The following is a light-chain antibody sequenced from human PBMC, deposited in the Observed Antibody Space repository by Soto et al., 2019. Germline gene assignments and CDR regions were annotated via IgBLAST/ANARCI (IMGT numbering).Light chain of an antibody. CDR3: QQHNNWNKWT. CDR2: VAS. Sequence: EQGNAAAACILSVSPGERAPLFGWASQSVSRNLAWSQQKPGQPHKLLIYVASHRATGIPARFSGSGSGTEFTLTTSSLKSEDSPVYCCQQHNNWNKWTVGQGTKGDIK. V-gene: IGKV3-15*01. CDR1: QSVSRN. J-gene: IGKJ1*01.